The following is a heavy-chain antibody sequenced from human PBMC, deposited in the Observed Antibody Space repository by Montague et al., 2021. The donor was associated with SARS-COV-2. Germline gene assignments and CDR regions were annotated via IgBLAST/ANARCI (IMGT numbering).Heavy chain of an antibody. J-gene: IGHJ5*02. V-gene: IGHV4-39*01. CDR2: IYYSGST. CDR3: ARPLNLYYYGSGSYSSWFDP. Sequence: ETLSLTCTVSGGSISSSSYYWGWIRQPPGKGLEWIGSIYYSGSTYYNPSLKSRVTISVDTSKNQFSLKLSSVTAADTAVYYCARPLNLYYYGSGSYSSWFDPWGQGTLVTVSS. CDR1: GGSISSSSYY. D-gene: IGHD3-10*01.